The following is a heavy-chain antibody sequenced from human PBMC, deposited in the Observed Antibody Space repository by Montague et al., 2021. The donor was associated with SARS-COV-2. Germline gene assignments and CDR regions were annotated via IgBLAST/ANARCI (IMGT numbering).Heavy chain of an antibody. J-gene: IGHJ4*02. CDR3: ARGRVGVAARLRYYFDQ. Sequence: SETLSLTCAVYGGSLSGDHWSWIRQPPGKGLEWIGEVNHSGHTXXXVSXXXRVPMSVDTSKSQFSLKVRSVTAADTAVYYCARGRVGVAARLRYYFDQWGQGTLVTVSS. V-gene: IGHV4-34*01. CDR1: GGSLSGDH. CDR2: VNHSGHT. D-gene: IGHD6-6*01.